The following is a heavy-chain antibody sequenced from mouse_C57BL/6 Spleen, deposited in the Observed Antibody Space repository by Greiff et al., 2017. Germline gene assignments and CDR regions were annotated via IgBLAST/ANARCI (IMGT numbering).Heavy chain of an antibody. CDR3: ARSGSNHWYFDV. CDR2: INPNNGGT. J-gene: IGHJ1*03. Sequence: EVQLQESGPELVKPGASVKMSCKASGYTFTDYNMHWVKQSHGKSLEWIGYINPNNGGTSYNQKFKGKATLTVNKSSSTAYMELRSLTSEDSAVYYCARSGSNHWYFDVWGTGTTVTVSS. D-gene: IGHD2-5*01. CDR1: GYTFTDYN. V-gene: IGHV1-22*01.